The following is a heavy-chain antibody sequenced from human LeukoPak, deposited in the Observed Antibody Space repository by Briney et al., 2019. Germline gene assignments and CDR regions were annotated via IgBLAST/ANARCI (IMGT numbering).Heavy chain of an antibody. J-gene: IGHJ4*02. Sequence: GGSLRLSCAASGFTVSSNYMSWVRQAPGKGLEWVSVIYSGGNTYYADSVKGRFTISRDNSKNTLYLQMNSLRAGDTAVYYCARAATPYYFDYWGQGTLVTIAS. CDR2: IYSGGNT. CDR1: GFTVSSNY. CDR3: ARAATPYYFDY. V-gene: IGHV3-53*01.